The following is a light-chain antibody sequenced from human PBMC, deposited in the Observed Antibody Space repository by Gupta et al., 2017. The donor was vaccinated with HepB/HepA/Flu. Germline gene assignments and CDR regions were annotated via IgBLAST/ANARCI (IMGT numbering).Light chain of an antibody. V-gene: IGLV3-25*03. CDR1: ALPKQY. Sequence: SSELTHPPSVSVSPGHTARITCSGDALPKQYAYWYQQKPGQAPVLVSYKDRERPPGIPERFYGSSSGTTGTLTISGGQAEDEADYDCQSADSSGTWVFGGAPKLSLL. CDR2: KDR. J-gene: IGLJ3*02. CDR3: QSADSSGTWV.